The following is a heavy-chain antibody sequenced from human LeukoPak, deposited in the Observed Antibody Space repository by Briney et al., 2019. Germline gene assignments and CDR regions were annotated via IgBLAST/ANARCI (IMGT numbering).Heavy chain of an antibody. Sequence: PGGSLRLSCAASGFTFSSYAMSWVRQAPGKGLEWVSAISGSGGSTYYADSVKGRFTISRDNSKNTLYLQMNSLRAEDTAVYYCAKDAGGYCSGGSCYTPTPIECWGQGTLVTVSS. V-gene: IGHV3-23*01. D-gene: IGHD2-15*01. CDR3: AKDAGGYCSGGSCYTPTPIEC. J-gene: IGHJ4*02. CDR2: ISGSGGST. CDR1: GFTFSSYA.